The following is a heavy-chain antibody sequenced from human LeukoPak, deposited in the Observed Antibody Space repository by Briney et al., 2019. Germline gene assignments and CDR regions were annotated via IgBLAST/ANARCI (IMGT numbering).Heavy chain of an antibody. V-gene: IGHV6-1*01. Sequence: SQTLSLTCAIPGDSVSSNSAAWNWIRQSPSRGLEWLGRAYYRSKWYNDYAVSVKSRITINPDTSKNQFSLQLNSVTPEDTAVYYCASTSSSANYYYYGMDVWGQGTTVTVSS. J-gene: IGHJ6*02. D-gene: IGHD6-25*01. CDR1: GDSVSSNSAA. CDR3: ASTSSSANYYYYGMDV. CDR2: AYYRSKWYN.